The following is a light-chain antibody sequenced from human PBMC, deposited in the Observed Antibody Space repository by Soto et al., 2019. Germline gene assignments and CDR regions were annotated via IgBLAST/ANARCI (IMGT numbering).Light chain of an antibody. CDR3: SSYTTSNTRQIV. CDR1: SSDVGGYNY. CDR2: DVS. J-gene: IGLJ1*01. Sequence: QSALTQPASVSGSPGQSITISCTGTSSDVGGYNYVSWYQHHPGKAPKLMIFDVSNRPSGVSNRFSGATSGNTASLTISGLQPEDEADYYGSSYTTSNTRQIVFVTGTKLTVL. V-gene: IGLV2-14*03.